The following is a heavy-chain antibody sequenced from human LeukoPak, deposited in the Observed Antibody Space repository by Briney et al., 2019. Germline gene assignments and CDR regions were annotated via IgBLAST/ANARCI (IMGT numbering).Heavy chain of an antibody. CDR3: ARGVATSYDILTGYQDLDY. J-gene: IGHJ4*02. Sequence: ASVNVSCKSSGYTFTIYGISWVRQAPGQGLEWLGWISAYNGNTNYAQKLQGRVTMTTDTSTSTAYMEMRSQRSDDTAVYYCARGVATSYDILTGYQDLDYWGQGTLVTVSS. CDR1: GYTFTIYG. V-gene: IGHV1-18*01. CDR2: ISAYNGNT. D-gene: IGHD3-9*01.